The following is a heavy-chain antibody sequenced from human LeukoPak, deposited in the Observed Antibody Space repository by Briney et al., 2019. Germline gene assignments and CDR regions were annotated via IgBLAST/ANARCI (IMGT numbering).Heavy chain of an antibody. CDR1: GGSISGYY. D-gene: IGHD6-19*01. V-gene: IGHV4-59*01. Sequence: SETLSLTCTVSGGSISGYYWSWIRQPPGKGLEWIGYIYYSGSTNYNPSLKSRVTISVDTSKNQFSLKLSSVTAADTAVYYCARGINAVAGTSTDYWGQGTLVTVSS. CDR2: IYYSGST. J-gene: IGHJ4*02. CDR3: ARGINAVAGTSTDY.